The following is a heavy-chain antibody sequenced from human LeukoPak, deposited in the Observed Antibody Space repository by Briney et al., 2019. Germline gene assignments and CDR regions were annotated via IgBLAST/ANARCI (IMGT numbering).Heavy chain of an antibody. CDR3: ARSAYTGGVFDY. D-gene: IGHD2-8*02. J-gene: IGHJ4*02. CDR1: GGTFSSYA. V-gene: IGHV1-69*13. Sequence: SVKVSCKTSGGTFSSYAISWVRQAPGQGLEWMGGIIPISGTTNNAQKFQGRVTITADESTSTAYMELSSLRSEDTALYYCARSAYTGGVFDYWGQGTLVTVSS. CDR2: IIPISGTT.